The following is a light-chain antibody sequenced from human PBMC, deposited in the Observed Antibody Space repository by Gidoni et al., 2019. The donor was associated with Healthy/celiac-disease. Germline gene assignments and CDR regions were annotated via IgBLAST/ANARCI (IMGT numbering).Light chain of an antibody. CDR3: QAWDSSTVV. CDR2: QDS. CDR1: KLGDKY. Sequence: SYELTPPPSVSVSPGQTASITCSGDKLGDKYACWYQQKPGQSPVLVIYQDSKRPSGIPERFSGSNSGNTATLTISGTQAMDEADYYCQAWDSSTVVVGGGTKLTVL. V-gene: IGLV3-1*01. J-gene: IGLJ2*01.